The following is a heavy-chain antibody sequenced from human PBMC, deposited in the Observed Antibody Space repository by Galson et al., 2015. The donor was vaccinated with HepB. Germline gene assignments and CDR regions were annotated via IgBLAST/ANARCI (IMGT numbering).Heavy chain of an antibody. V-gene: IGHV3-23*01. Sequence: SLRLSCAASGFTFSSYAMSWVRQAPGKGLEWVSAISGSGGSTYYADSVKGRFTISRDNSKNTLYLQMNSLRAEDTAVYYCAKDPDYGDYVGGMDVWGQGTTVTVSS. CDR3: AKDPDYGDYVGGMDV. CDR1: GFTFSSYA. CDR2: ISGSGGST. J-gene: IGHJ6*02. D-gene: IGHD4-17*01.